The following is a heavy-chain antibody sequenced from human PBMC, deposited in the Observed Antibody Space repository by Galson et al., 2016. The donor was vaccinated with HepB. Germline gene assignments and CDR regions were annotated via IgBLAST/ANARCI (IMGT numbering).Heavy chain of an antibody. CDR2: ITPLSDST. CDR1: GYSFISYY. D-gene: IGHD3-9*01. CDR3: ARTLISTGYYGDPFDI. J-gene: IGHJ3*02. Sequence: SVKVSCKASGYSFISYYMHWVRQAPGQGLEWMGIITPLSDSTTYALKFQGRVTMTRDTSTSTVYMELSSLGSEDTAVYYCARTLISTGYYGDPFDIWGQGTMVTVSS. V-gene: IGHV1-46*01.